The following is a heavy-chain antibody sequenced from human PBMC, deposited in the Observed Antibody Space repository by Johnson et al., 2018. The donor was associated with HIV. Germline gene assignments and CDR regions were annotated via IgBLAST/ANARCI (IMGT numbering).Heavy chain of an antibody. CDR1: GFTFEDYG. V-gene: IGHV3-7*03. CDR3: ARDGIYSSPHDAYDI. D-gene: IGHD6-19*01. Sequence: VESGGGVVQPGRSLRLSCAASGFTFEDYGMSWVRQVPGKGLEWVANIDPDGKDDYYVDSLAGRFTISIDNAKGSLFLQMDNLRSEDTALYYCARDGIYSSPHDAYDIWGQGTMVTVSS. J-gene: IGHJ3*02. CDR2: IDPDGKDD.